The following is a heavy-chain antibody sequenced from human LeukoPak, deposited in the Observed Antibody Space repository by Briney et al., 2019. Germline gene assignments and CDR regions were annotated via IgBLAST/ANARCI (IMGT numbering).Heavy chain of an antibody. CDR2: INPNSGGT. CDR3: ARGQEMGSGWYLGY. V-gene: IGHV1-2*04. Sequence: ASVKVSCKASGYTFTGYYMHWVRQAPGQGLEWMGWINPNSGGTNYAQKFQGWATMTRDTSISTAYMELSRLRSDDTAVYYCARGQEMGSGWYLGYWGQGTLVTVSS. CDR1: GYTFTGYY. J-gene: IGHJ4*02. D-gene: IGHD6-19*01.